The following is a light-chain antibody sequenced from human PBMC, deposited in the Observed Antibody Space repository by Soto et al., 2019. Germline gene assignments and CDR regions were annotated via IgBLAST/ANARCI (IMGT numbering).Light chain of an antibody. CDR1: QSVSIGY. Sequence: EIVMTKSPVTLSVYQGQRATHPCRACQSVSIGYLAWYQQKPCQAPRRLIYGASSRATGIPDSFSGSGSGTHFTLTISRLEPEDFAVYYCQQYGSSPWTFGQGTKVDI. CDR2: GAS. J-gene: IGKJ1*01. V-gene: IGKV3-20*01. CDR3: QQYGSSPWT.